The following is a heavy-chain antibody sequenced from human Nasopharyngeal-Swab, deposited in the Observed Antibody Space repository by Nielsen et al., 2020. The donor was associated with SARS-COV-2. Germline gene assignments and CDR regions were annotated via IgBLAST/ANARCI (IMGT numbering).Heavy chain of an antibody. CDR2: ISSSSSTI. Sequence: GESLKISCAASGFTFSSYSMNWVRQAPGKGLEWVSYISSSSSTIYYADSVKGRFTISRDNAKNSLYLQMNSLRDEDTAVHYCARDPQYSSSWSYYYYYGMDVWGQGTTVTVSS. V-gene: IGHV3-48*02. J-gene: IGHJ6*02. D-gene: IGHD6-13*01. CDR1: GFTFSSYS. CDR3: ARDPQYSSSWSYYYYYGMDV.